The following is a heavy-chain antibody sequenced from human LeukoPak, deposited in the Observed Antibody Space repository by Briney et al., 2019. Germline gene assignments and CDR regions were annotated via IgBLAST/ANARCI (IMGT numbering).Heavy chain of an antibody. CDR2: INPSGGST. J-gene: IGHJ3*02. CDR3: ARHVAVAGAAFDI. Sequence: ASVKVSCKASGYTFTSYYMHWVRQAPGQGLEWMGIINPSGGSTSYAQKFQGRVTMTRDMSTSTVYMELSSLRSEDTAMYYCARHVAVAGAAFDIWGQGTMVTVSS. D-gene: IGHD6-19*01. CDR1: GYTFTSYY. V-gene: IGHV1-46*01.